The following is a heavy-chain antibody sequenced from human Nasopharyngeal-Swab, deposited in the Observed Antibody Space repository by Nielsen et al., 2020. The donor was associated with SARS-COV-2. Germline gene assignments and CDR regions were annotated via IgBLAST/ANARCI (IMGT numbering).Heavy chain of an antibody. D-gene: IGHD3-9*01. Sequence: GGSLRLSCAASGFTFSSYSMNWVRQAPGKGLEWVSYISSSSSTIYYADSVKGRFTISRDNAKNSLYLQMNSLRDEDTAAYYCARDPTYFDWLLPDYWGQGTLVTVSS. CDR2: ISSSSSTI. V-gene: IGHV3-48*02. CDR3: ARDPTYFDWLLPDY. CDR1: GFTFSSYS. J-gene: IGHJ4*02.